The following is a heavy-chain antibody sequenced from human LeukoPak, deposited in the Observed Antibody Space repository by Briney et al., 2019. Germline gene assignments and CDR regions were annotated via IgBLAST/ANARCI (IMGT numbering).Heavy chain of an antibody. D-gene: IGHD4-17*01. CDR3: AKGHYGDSDY. CDR2: IIDSVGST. V-gene: IGHV3-23*01. Sequence: GGSLRLSCAASGFTFSSDGMSWVRQAPGKGLEWVSAIIDSVGSTYYADSVKGRVTISRDNSKNTLYLQMNSLRAEDTAVYYCAKGHYGDSDYWGQGTLVTVSS. J-gene: IGHJ4*02. CDR1: GFTFSSDG.